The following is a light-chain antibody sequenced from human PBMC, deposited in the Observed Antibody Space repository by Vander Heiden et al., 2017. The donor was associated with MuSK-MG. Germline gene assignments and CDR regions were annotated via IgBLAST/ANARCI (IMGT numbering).Light chain of an antibody. CDR2: GAS. Sequence: EIVMTQSPDPLSVSPGERANVLCRASRSVYSDLAWYHQKPGQAPRLLIYGASTRATGIPASFSGSGSGTEFTLSISSLQSEDFAVYFCQQYNNWPPSSTFGQGTRLEIK. J-gene: IGKJ5*01. CDR3: QQYNNWPPSST. V-gene: IGKV3-15*01. CDR1: RSVYSD.